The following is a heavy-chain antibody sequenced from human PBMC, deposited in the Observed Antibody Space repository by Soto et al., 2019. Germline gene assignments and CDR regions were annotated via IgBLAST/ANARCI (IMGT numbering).Heavy chain of an antibody. V-gene: IGHV1-3*01. Sequence: QVQLVQSGAEVQKSGASVKVSCKASGYTFTRYVMHWLRQAPGQRLEWMGWIDAGNGNTVYLQKFQGRVTITRDTSASTAYMELSSLRSEDTAVYYCARDNSGWSDYWGQGTLVTVSS. CDR1: GYTFTRYV. CDR3: ARDNSGWSDY. CDR2: IDAGNGNT. J-gene: IGHJ4*02. D-gene: IGHD6-19*01.